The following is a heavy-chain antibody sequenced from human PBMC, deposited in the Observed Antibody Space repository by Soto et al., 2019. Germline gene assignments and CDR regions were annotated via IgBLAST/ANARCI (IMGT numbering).Heavy chain of an antibody. Sequence: GASVKVSCKASGYTFTSYGISWVRQAPGQGLEWMGWISAYNGNTNYAQKLQGRVTMTTDTSTSTAYMELRSLRSNDTAVYYCASMIVGYWFDPWGQGTLVTVSS. CDR3: ASMIVGYWFDP. V-gene: IGHV1-18*01. J-gene: IGHJ5*02. CDR1: GYTFTSYG. CDR2: ISAYNGNT. D-gene: IGHD3-16*01.